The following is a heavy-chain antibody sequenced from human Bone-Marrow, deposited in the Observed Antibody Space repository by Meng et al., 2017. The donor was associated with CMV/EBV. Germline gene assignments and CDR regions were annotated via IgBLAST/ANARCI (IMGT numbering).Heavy chain of an antibody. J-gene: IGHJ4*02. CDR1: GYTFSSYG. CDR2: ISHHNGDT. V-gene: IGHV1-18*01. D-gene: IGHD2-21*02. CDR3: ARRKVTPDF. Sequence: ASVKVSCKAFGYTFSSYGITWVRQAPGQGLEWMGWISHHNGDTDYAQKFQGRVTMTTDTSTTTAYMELRSLTSDETAVYYCARRKVTPDFWGQGTLVTVSS.